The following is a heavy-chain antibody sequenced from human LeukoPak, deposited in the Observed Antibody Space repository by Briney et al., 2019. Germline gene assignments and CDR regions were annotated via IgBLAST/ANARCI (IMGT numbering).Heavy chain of an antibody. V-gene: IGHV1-8*02. D-gene: IGHD6-13*01. CDR1: GCTFTSYG. Sequence: GASVKVSCKASGCTFTSYGISWVRQATGQGLEWMGWMNPNSGNTGYAQKFQGRVTMTRNTSISTAYMELSSLRSEDTAVYYCATPRPIAAALYGMDVWGQGTTVTVSS. CDR3: ATPRPIAAALYGMDV. CDR2: MNPNSGNT. J-gene: IGHJ6*02.